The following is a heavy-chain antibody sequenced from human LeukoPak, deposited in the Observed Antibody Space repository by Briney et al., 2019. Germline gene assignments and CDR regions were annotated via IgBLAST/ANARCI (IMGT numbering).Heavy chain of an antibody. Sequence: GASVKVSCKASGYTFIGYYMYWVRQAPGQGLEWMGWINPNSGGTNYAQKFQGRVTMTGDRSISTAYMELSRLRSDDTAVYYCARERTPGSGYGVDYWGQGTVVTVSS. V-gene: IGHV1-2*02. D-gene: IGHD6-25*01. J-gene: IGHJ4*02. CDR3: ARERTPGSGYGVDY. CDR1: GYTFIGYY. CDR2: INPNSGGT.